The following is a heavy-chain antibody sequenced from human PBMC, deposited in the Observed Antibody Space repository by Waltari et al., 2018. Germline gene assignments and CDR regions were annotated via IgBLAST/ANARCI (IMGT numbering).Heavy chain of an antibody. V-gene: IGHV1-24*01. CDR3: ATDPRTAFDYGVDY. Sequence: VQLVQAGAEVKKPGASVKVSCKVSGYTLRESSMHWVRQAPGKGIEWIGGFVPEDGETIYAQKFQGRVTMTEDTSTDTAYMELSSLRSEDTAVYYCATDPRTAFDYGVDYWGQGTLVTVSS. CDR2: FVPEDGET. D-gene: IGHD4-17*01. J-gene: IGHJ4*02. CDR1: GYTLRESS.